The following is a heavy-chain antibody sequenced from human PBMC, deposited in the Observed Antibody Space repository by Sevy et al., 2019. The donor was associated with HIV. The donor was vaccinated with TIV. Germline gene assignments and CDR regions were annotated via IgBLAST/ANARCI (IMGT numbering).Heavy chain of an antibody. CDR3: ATHAGIAAAGRVFDY. CDR1: GFTFSDHY. V-gene: IGHV3-72*01. Sequence: GGSLRRSCAASGFTFSDHYMEWVRQAPGKGLEWVGRIRNKADSYTTEYAASVKGRFTISRDDSKNSLYLLMNSLRTEDTAVYYCATHAGIAAAGRVFDYWGQGTLVTVSS. J-gene: IGHJ4*02. CDR2: IRNKADSYTT. D-gene: IGHD6-13*01.